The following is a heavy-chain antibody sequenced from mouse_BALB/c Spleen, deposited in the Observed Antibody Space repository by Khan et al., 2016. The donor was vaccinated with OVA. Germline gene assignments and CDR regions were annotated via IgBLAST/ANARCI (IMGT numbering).Heavy chain of an antibody. CDR1: GYSITSDYA. J-gene: IGHJ4*01. CDR2: INYSGST. Sequence: VQLKESGPGLVNPSQSLSLTCTVTGYSITSDYAWNWIRQFPGNKLEWMGSINYSGSTNYNPALKSRISITRDTSKNQFFLQLNSVTTEDTATYYCARDGSRYNYAMDYWGQGTSVTVSS. V-gene: IGHV3-2*02. CDR3: ARDGSRYNYAMDY. D-gene: IGHD2-3*01.